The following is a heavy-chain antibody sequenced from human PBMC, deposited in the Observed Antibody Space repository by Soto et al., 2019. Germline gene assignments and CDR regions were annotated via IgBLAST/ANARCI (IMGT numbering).Heavy chain of an antibody. J-gene: IGHJ6*02. CDR3: ARDKGPLSSYYDFWSGYYTASYYYGKDV. Sequence: ASVKVSCKASGYTFTGYYMHWVRQAPGQGLEWMGWINPNSGGTNYAQKFQRWVTMTRDTSISTAYMELSRLRSDDTAVYYRARDKGPLSSYYDFWSGYYTASYYYGKDVCRQLHTITACS. D-gene: IGHD3-3*01. CDR2: INPNSGGT. V-gene: IGHV1-2*04. CDR1: GYTFTGYY.